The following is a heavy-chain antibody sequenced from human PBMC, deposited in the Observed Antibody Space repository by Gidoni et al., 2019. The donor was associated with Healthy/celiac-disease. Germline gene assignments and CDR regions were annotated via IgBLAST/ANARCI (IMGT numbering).Heavy chain of an antibody. CDR2: ISGSGGST. Sequence: EVQLVESGGGLVQHGGSMGLSCAASGFTFSSYAMRGVRQAPGKGLEWVSAISGSGGSTYYADSVKGRYTISRDNSKNTLYLQMNSLRAEDTAVYYCAKLITMVRGVPHYYYYGMDVWGQGTTVTVSS. CDR1: GFTFSSYA. D-gene: IGHD3-10*01. J-gene: IGHJ6*02. V-gene: IGHV3-23*04. CDR3: AKLITMVRGVPHYYYYGMDV.